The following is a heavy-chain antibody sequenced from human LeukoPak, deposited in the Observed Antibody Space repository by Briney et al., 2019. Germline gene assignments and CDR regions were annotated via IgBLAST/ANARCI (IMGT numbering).Heavy chain of an antibody. Sequence: SCKASGYTFTSYGISWVRQAPGKGLEWVAFIRYDGSNKNYADSVKGRFTISRDKSKNTLYLQMKSLRAEDTAVYYCAKGSKAVLFTRDYYLDVWGKGTTVTISS. CDR3: AKGSKAVLFTRDYYLDV. CDR2: IRYDGSNK. V-gene: IGHV3-30*02. CDR1: GYTFTSYG. J-gene: IGHJ6*03. D-gene: IGHD6-19*01.